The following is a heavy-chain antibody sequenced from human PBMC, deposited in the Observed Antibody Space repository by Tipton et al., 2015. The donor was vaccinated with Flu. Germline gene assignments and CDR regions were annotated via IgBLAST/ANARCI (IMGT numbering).Heavy chain of an antibody. D-gene: IGHD3-16*01. CDR2: VYYSGTT. J-gene: IGHJ4*02. V-gene: IGHV4-59*01. Sequence: GLVKPSKTLSLNCTVSGGSMSSYYWNWIRQPPGKGLEWIGYVYYSGTTNYNPSLQSRVTISVDRSKNQFSLKLSSVTAADSAVYYCAKDNPVFPGAAVYWGRGTLVTVSS. CDR3: AKDNPVFPGAAVY. CDR1: GGSMSSYY.